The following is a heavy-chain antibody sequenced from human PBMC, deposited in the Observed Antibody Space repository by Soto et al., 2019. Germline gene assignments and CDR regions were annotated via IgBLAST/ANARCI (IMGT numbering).Heavy chain of an antibody. CDR1: GGTFSSYA. Sequence: QVQLVQSGAEVKKPGCSVKVSCKASGGTFSSYAISWVRQAPGQGLEWMGGIIPIFGTANYAQKFQGRVKITADESTSTSYMELRSLRSEDTAVYYCARAATNCVYECGSMDLWGQGTTVTVSS. J-gene: IGHJ6*02. CDR3: ARAATNCVYECGSMDL. V-gene: IGHV1-69*01. D-gene: IGHD2-8*01. CDR2: IIPIFGTA.